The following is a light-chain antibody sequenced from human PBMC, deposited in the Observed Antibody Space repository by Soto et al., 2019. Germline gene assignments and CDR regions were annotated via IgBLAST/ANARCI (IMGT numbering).Light chain of an antibody. Sequence: DMEMNQSPSSLSASVGDRVTITCRASQSISNYLNWYQHKPWKVPKLLSYAASSLQSGVPTRFSVSGSVTDFALTINSLQPEDVAPYYCQQSYGTPLTFGGGTK. CDR3: QQSYGTPLT. CDR2: AAS. V-gene: IGKV1-39*01. J-gene: IGKJ4*01. CDR1: QSISNY.